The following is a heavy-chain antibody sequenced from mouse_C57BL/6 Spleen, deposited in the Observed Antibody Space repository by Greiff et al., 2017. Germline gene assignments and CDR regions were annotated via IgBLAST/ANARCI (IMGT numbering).Heavy chain of an antibody. CDR2: IDPNSGGT. J-gene: IGHJ4*01. V-gene: IGHV1-72*01. CDR3: VRGGSSYYYYAMGY. Sequence: QVQLQQPGAELVKPGASVKLSCKASGYTFPSYWMHWVKQRPGRGLEWIGRIDPNSGGTKYNEKFTSKATLTVDKPSSTASMQLSSLTSEDAAVYYGVRGGSSYYYYAMGYWGQGTSVTVA. D-gene: IGHD1-1*01. CDR1: GYTFPSYW.